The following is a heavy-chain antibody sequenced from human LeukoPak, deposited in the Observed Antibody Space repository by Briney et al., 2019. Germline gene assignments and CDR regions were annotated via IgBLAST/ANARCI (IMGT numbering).Heavy chain of an antibody. CDR2: IYTSGST. D-gene: IGHD6-6*01. V-gene: IGHV4-4*07. CDR3: ASTFPGGDSSSAFDY. J-gene: IGHJ4*02. CDR1: GGSISSYY. Sequence: SETLSLTCTVSGGSISSYYWSWIRQPAGKGLEWIGRIYTSGSTNYNPSLKSRVTMSVDTSKNQFSLKLSSVTAADTAVYYCASTFPGGDSSSAFDYWGQGTLVTVSS.